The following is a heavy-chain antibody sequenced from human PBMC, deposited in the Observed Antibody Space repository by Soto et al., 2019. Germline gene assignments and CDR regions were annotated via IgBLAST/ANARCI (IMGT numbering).Heavy chain of an antibody. CDR1: GASGFTFSNYL. CDR3: ARVGGGSGNFDY. J-gene: IGHJ4*02. V-gene: IGHV3-74*01. Sequence: PGGSLRLSCASSGASGFTFSNYLMHWVRQAPGEGLVWVSRINGDGSFTRFADSVKGRFTISRDNAKNTLYLQMNSLRADDTAVYYCARVGGGSGNFDYWGQGNQVTVS. D-gene: IGHD3-10*01. CDR2: INGDGSFT.